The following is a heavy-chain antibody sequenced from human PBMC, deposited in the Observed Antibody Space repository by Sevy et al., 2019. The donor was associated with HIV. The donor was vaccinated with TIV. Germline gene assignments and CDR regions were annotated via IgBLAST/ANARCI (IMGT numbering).Heavy chain of an antibody. J-gene: IGHJ4*02. CDR3: ARGIASSRTMDGKY. CDR2: IYYSGAT. V-gene: IGHV4-59*01. D-gene: IGHD6-6*01. Sequence: SETLSLTCTVSGGSTSSYYWTWIRQPPGKGLEWIGYIYYSGATTYNPSLKSRVTISIDTSKNQFSLKLSSVTAADTAVYYCARGIASSRTMDGKYWGQGTLVTLSS. CDR1: GGSTSSYY.